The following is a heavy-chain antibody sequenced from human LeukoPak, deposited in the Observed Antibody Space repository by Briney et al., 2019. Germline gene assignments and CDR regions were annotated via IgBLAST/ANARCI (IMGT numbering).Heavy chain of an antibody. Sequence: PGGSLRLSCAASGFTFSSYGMHWVRQAPGKGLEWVAVIWYDGSNKYYADSVKGRSTISRDNSKNTLYLQMNSLRAEDTAVYYCATPYTSGWSLYFDNWGQGTLVTVSS. J-gene: IGHJ4*02. D-gene: IGHD6-19*01. CDR2: IWYDGSNK. CDR3: ATPYTSGWSLYFDN. V-gene: IGHV3-33*01. CDR1: GFTFSSYG.